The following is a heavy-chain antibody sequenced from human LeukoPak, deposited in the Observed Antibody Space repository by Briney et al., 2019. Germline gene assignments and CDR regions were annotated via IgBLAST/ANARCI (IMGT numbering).Heavy chain of an antibody. D-gene: IGHD5-18*01. CDR3: ARGYSRGYSYALTLYYFDY. CDR1: GGSFSGYY. V-gene: IGHV4-34*01. CDR2: INHSGST. Sequence: SETLSLTCAVYGGSFSGYYWSWTRQPPGKGLEWIGEINHSGSTNYNPSLKSRVTISVDTSKNQFSLKLSSVTAADTAVYYCARGYSRGYSYALTLYYFDYWGQGTLVTVSS. J-gene: IGHJ4*02.